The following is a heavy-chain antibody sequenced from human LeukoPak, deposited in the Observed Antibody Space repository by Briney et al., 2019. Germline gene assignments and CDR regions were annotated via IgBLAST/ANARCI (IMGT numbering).Heavy chain of an antibody. Sequence: GSVKVSCKASGYTFTGYYMHWVRQAPGQGLEWMGWINPNSGGTNYAQKFQGRVTMTRDTSISTAYMELSRLRSDDTAVYYCARSFASPYVVATAIWNDYWGQGTLVTVSS. CDR1: GYTFTGYY. V-gene: IGHV1-2*02. D-gene: IGHD2-21*02. J-gene: IGHJ4*02. CDR3: ARSFASPYVVATAIWNDY. CDR2: INPNSGGT.